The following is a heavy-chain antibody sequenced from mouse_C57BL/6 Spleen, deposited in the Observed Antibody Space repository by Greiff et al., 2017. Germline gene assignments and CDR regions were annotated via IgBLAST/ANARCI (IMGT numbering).Heavy chain of an antibody. J-gene: IGHJ2*01. Sequence: VQLQQSGPELMKPGASVKLSCKASGYTFTGYWIEWVKQRPGHGLEWIGEILPGSGSTNYNEKFKGKATLTAAPSSNTASMQLSSLTTEDSAICYCARRYSSRSDYFDYWGQGTTLTVSS. D-gene: IGHD1-1*01. CDR2: ILPGSGST. CDR3: ARRYSSRSDYFDY. CDR1: GYTFTGYW. V-gene: IGHV1-9*01.